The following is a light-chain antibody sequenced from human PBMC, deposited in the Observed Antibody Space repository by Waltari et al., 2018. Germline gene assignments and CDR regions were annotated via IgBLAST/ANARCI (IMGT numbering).Light chain of an antibody. CDR3: SSYAGTNSVV. Sequence: QSALTQPPSASGSPGQSVTIPCTGTSTELGASHSVSWYQQYPGKAPKLMIYEVNKRPSGVPDRFSGSKSGNTASLTVSGLQAVDEAHYYCSSYAGTNSVVFGGGTALTVL. CDR2: EVN. J-gene: IGLJ2*01. V-gene: IGLV2-8*01. CDR1: STELGASHS.